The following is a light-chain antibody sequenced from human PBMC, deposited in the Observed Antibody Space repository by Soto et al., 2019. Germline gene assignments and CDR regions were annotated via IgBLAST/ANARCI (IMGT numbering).Light chain of an antibody. CDR1: QNIGSW. CDR3: QQYDSYSPWT. J-gene: IGKJ1*01. Sequence: DIQMTQSPSTLSASVGDRVTITCRASQNIGSWLAWYQQKPGKAPKLLIYKASSLESEVPSRFSGSGSGTEFTLTISSLQPDDFATYYCQQYDSYSPWTFGQGTKVEIK. CDR2: KAS. V-gene: IGKV1-5*03.